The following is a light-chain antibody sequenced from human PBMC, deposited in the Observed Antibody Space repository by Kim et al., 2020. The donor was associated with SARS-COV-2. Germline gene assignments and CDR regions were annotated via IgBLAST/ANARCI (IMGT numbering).Light chain of an antibody. CDR2: GAS. CDR3: QQYVSSPGST. J-gene: IGKJ2*01. Sequence: EIVLTQSPGALSLSPGERATLSCRASQSLSSSYLAWYQQKPGQAPRLLIYGASSRATGIPDRFSGSGSGTDFTLTISRLEPEDFAVYYCQQYVSSPGSTFGQGTKLEI. CDR1: QSLSSSY. V-gene: IGKV3-20*01.